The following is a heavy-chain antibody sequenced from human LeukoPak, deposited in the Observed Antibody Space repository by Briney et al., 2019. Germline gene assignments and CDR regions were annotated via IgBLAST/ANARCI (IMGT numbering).Heavy chain of an antibody. V-gene: IGHV1-18*01. Sequence: ASVKVSCKASGYTFTSYGISWVRQAPGQGLEWMGWISAYNGNTNYAQKLQGRVTMTRDTSISTASMELRRLRSDDTAIYYCARDRSNYGHKQGVGYWGQGTLVTVSS. CDR3: ARDRSNYGHKQGVGY. J-gene: IGHJ4*02. D-gene: IGHD5-24*01. CDR2: ISAYNGNT. CDR1: GYTFTSYG.